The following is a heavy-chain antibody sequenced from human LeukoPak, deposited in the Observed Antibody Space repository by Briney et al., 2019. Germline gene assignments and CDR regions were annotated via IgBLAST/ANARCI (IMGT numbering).Heavy chain of an antibody. CDR2: IWYDGSNK. J-gene: IGHJ5*02. V-gene: IGHV3-33*01. CDR3: ARDVTVTTSNWFDP. CDR1: GFTFSSYG. D-gene: IGHD4-17*01. Sequence: AGRSLRLSCAASGFTFSSYGMHWVRQAPVKWLEWVAVIWYDGSNKYYADSVKGRFTISRDNSKNSLYLQMNSLRAEDTAVYYCARDVTVTTSNWFDPWGQGTLVTVSS.